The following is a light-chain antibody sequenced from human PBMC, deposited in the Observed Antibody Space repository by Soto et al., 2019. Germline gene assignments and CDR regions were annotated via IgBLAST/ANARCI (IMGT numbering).Light chain of an antibody. J-gene: IGLJ1*01. CDR2: EVS. Sequence: QSMLTQPASVSVSPVQSITISFTVTISDVGGYDYVSWYQLHPGKAPKLMVFEVSNRPSGVSYRFSGSKSGNTASLTISGLQAEDEADYYCSSYTSSSTYVFGTGTKVNV. CDR3: SSYTSSSTYV. CDR1: ISDVGGYDY. V-gene: IGLV2-14*01.